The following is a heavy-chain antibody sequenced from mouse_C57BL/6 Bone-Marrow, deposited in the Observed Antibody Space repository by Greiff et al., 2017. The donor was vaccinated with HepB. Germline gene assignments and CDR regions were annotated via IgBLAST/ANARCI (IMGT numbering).Heavy chain of an antibody. D-gene: IGHD2-3*01. Sequence: QVQLKESGPGLVQPSQSLSITCTVSGFSLTSYGVHWVRQSPGKGLEWLGVIWSGGSTDYNAAFISRLSISKDNSKSQVFFKMNSLQADDTAIYYCARDGYYGDYYYAMDYWGQGTSVTVSS. CDR3: ARDGYYGDYYYAMDY. V-gene: IGHV2-2*01. CDR2: IWSGGST. CDR1: GFSLTSYG. J-gene: IGHJ4*01.